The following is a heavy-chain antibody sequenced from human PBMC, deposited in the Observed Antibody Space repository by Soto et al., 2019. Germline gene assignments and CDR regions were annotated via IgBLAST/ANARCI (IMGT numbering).Heavy chain of an antibody. CDR1: GFTFSSYG. V-gene: IGHV3-30*18. CDR2: ISYDGSNK. J-gene: IGHJ4*02. D-gene: IGHD3-22*01. Sequence: PGGSLRLSCAASGFTFSSYGMHWVRQAPGKGLEWVAVISYDGSNKYYADSVKGRFTISRDNSKNTLYLQMNSLRAEDTAVYYCAKDLITMIVVVITSPFDYWGQGTLVTVSS. CDR3: AKDLITMIVVVITSPFDY.